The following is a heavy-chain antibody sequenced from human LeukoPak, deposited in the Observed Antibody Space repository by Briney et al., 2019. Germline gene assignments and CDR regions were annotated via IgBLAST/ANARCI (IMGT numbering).Heavy chain of an antibody. CDR3: ARGYYYGSGSFDY. D-gene: IGHD3-10*01. CDR2: IYYSGSA. V-gene: IGHV4-59*01. CDR1: GGSISSYY. Sequence: SETLSLTCTVSGGSISSYYWSWIRQPPGKGLEWIGYIYYSGSANYNPSLKSRVTISVDTSKNQFSLKLSSVTAADTAVYYCARGYYYGSGSFDYWGQGTLVTVSS. J-gene: IGHJ4*02.